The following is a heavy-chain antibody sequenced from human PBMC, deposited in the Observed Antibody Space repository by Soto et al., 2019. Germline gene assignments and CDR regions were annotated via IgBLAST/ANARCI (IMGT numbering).Heavy chain of an antibody. D-gene: IGHD1-26*01. CDR3: AKDLSSGTYHVSAFDM. CDR1: GFTFSSYG. V-gene: IGHV3-30*18. J-gene: IGHJ3*02. Sequence: GGSLRLSCAASGFTFSSYGMHWVRQAPGKGLEWVALISYDGSNKYYADSVKGRFTISRDNSKNTLYLQMNSLRAEDTAVYYCAKDLSSGTYHVSAFDMWGQGTMVTVS. CDR2: ISYDGSNK.